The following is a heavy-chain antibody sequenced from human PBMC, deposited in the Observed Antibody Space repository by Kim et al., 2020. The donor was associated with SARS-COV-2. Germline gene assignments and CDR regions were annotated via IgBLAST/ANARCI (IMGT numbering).Heavy chain of an antibody. Sequence: ASVKVSCKASGYTFTSYYMHWVRQAPGQGLEWMGIINPSGGSPSYAQKFPGRVTMSMDTSTSTVYMQLSSLRSEDTAVYYCARGIGAPYYDFWSGYYPAASIWVEPWGQGTLVTVSS. J-gene: IGHJ5*02. CDR2: INPSGGSP. V-gene: IGHV1-46*01. D-gene: IGHD3-3*01. CDR3: ARGIGAPYYDFWSGYYPAASIWVEP. CDR1: GYTFTSYY.